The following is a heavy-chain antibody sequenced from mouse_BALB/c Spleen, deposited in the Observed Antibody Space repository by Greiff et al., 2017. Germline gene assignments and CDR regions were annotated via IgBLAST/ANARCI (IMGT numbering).Heavy chain of an antibody. V-gene: IGHV3-2*02. CDR2: ISYSGST. D-gene: IGHD2-10*02. J-gene: IGHJ4*01. CDR3: ARWEYGNYVGYYAMDY. CDR1: GYSITSDYA. Sequence: DVQLQESGPGLVKPSQSLSLTCTVTGYSITSDYAWNWIRQFPGNKLEWMGYISYSGSTSYNPSLKSRISITRDTSKNQFFLQLNSVTTEDTATYYCARWEYGNYVGYYAMDYWGQGTSVTVSS.